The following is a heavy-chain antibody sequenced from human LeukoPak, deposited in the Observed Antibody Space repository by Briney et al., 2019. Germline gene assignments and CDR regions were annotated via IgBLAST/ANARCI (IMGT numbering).Heavy chain of an antibody. CDR2: INHSGST. CDR3: ARGRRLQLTGDFDY. CDR1: GGSISSGGYY. D-gene: IGHD5-24*01. V-gene: IGHV4-30-2*01. J-gene: IGHJ4*02. Sequence: PSQTLSLTCTVSGGSISSGGYYWSWIRQPPGKGLEWIGEINHSGSTNYNPSLKSRVTISVDTSKNQFSLKLSSVTAADTAVYYCARGRRLQLTGDFDYWGQGTLVTVSS.